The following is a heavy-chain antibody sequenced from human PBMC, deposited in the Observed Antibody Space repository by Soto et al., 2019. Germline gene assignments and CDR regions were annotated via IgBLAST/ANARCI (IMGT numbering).Heavy chain of an antibody. CDR1: GFTFSSYA. CDR3: AKDTQAWGRYRYPLDC. Sequence: GGSLRLSCAASGFTFSSYAMSWVRQAPGKGLEWVSAISGSGGSTYYADSVKGRFTISRDNSKNTLYLQMNSLRAEDTAVYYCAKDTQAWGRYRYPLDCWGQGTLVTVSS. CDR2: ISGSGGST. V-gene: IGHV3-23*01. D-gene: IGHD3-16*02. J-gene: IGHJ4*02.